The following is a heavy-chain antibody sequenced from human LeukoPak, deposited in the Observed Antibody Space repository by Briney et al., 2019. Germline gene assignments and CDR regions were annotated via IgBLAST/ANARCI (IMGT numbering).Heavy chain of an antibody. V-gene: IGHV1-69*04. CDR3: ARDRHQLLFVGSRDWFDP. CDR1: GGTFSSYA. CDR2: IIPILGIA. D-gene: IGHD2-2*01. Sequence: GASVKVSCKASGGTFSSYAISWVRQAPGQGLEWMGRIIPILGIANYAQKFQGRVTITADKSTSTAYMELSSLRSEDTAVYYCARDRHQLLFVGSRDWFDPWGQGTLVTVSS. J-gene: IGHJ5*02.